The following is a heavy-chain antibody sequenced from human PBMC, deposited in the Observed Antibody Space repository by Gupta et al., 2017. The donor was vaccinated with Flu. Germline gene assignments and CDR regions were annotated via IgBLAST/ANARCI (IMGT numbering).Heavy chain of an antibody. V-gene: IGHV4-4*07. D-gene: IGHD4-17*01. CDR3: AASYYGDYTPGWFDP. CDR2: IYTSGST. J-gene: IGHJ5*02. Sequence: QVQLQESCPGLVKPSEPLSLTCTVSGGSTSSYYWSWIRQPAGKGLEWIGRIYTSGSTNYNPSLKSRVTMSVDTSKNQFSLKLSSVTAADTAVYYCAASYYGDYTPGWFDPWGQGTLVTVSS. CDR1: GGSTSSYY.